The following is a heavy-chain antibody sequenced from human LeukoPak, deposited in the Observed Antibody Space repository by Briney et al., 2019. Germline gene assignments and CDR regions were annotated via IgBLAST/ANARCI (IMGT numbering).Heavy chain of an antibody. CDR2: IYYSGST. D-gene: IGHD1-26*01. CDR3: ARISGSYFALDY. CDR1: GGSISSSSYY. V-gene: IGHV4-39*01. Sequence: PSETLSLTCTVSGGSISSSSYYWGWIRQPPGKGLEWIGSIYYSGSTYYNPSLKSRVTISVDTSKNQLSLKLSSVTAADTAVYHCARISGSYFALDYWGQGTLVTVSS. J-gene: IGHJ4*02.